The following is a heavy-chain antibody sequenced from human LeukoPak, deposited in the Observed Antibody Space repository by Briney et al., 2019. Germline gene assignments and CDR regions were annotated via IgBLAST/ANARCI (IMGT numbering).Heavy chain of an antibody. CDR1: GFTFSSYA. V-gene: IGHV3-23*01. CDR2: ISGSGDDT. J-gene: IGHJ3*02. D-gene: IGHD3-10*01. Sequence: GALRLSCAASGFTFSSYAMTWVRQAPGKGLECVSAISGSGDDTYYAESVKGRFTISRDNAKNSLYLQMNSLRAEDTAVYYCARDTYGSGNEVAFDIWGQGTMVTVSP. CDR3: ARDTYGSGNEVAFDI.